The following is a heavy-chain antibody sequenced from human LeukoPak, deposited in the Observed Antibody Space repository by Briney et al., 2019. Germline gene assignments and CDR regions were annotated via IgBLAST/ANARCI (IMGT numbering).Heavy chain of an antibody. CDR3: AKAFYYDILTGYYHDY. CDR2: ISGSGGST. D-gene: IGHD3-9*01. V-gene: IGHV3-23*01. CDR1: GFTFSTYG. J-gene: IGHJ4*02. Sequence: GGSLRLSCAASGFTFSTYGMHWVRQAPGKGLEWVSAISGSGGSTYYADSVKGRFTISRDNSKNTLYLQMNSLRAEDTAVYYCAKAFYYDILTGYYHDYWGQGTLVTVSS.